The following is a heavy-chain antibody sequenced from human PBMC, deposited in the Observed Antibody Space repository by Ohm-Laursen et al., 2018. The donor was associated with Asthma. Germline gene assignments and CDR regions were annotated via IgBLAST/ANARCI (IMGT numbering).Heavy chain of an antibody. CDR2: INPLGYEK. D-gene: IGHD1-26*01. V-gene: IGHV3-7*01. Sequence: GSLRLSCTATGVAFTDSWMSWVRQLPGGSLEWVAKINPLGYEKYYMDSVRGRFTVSRDNAKNSLYLEMNSLRVEDTAVYYCVTDAWWSYVHWGLGTLVTVSS. CDR3: VTDAWWSYVH. J-gene: IGHJ4*02. CDR1: GVAFTDSW.